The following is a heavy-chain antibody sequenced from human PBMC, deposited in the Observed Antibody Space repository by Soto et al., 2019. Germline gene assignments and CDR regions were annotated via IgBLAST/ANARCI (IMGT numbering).Heavy chain of an antibody. CDR2: MNPNRTNT. CDR3: VRGGFLSHDHVIIAPATLGFDP. J-gene: IGHJ5*02. V-gene: IGHV1-8*01. CDR1: GYTFTTYD. D-gene: IGHD2-2*01. Sequence: QVQLMQSGAEVKKPGASVKVSCKASGYTFTTYDINWVRQAPGQGLEWMGWMNPNRTNTGYAEKFQGRFTMTRDTPISSAYMALSRLRYDDTAVYYCVRGGFLSHDHVIIAPATLGFDPWGQGTLVTVSS.